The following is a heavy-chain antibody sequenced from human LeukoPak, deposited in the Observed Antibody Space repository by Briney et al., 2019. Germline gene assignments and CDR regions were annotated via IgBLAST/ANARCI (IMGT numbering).Heavy chain of an antibody. D-gene: IGHD6-13*01. Sequence: GGSLRLSCAASGFTFSSYGMHWVRQAPDKGLEWVAVISYDGSNKYYADSVKGRFTISRDNSKNTLYLQMNSLRAEDTAVYYCAKGRSIAAAEHDYWGQGTLVAVSS. CDR2: ISYDGSNK. V-gene: IGHV3-30*18. CDR3: AKGRSIAAAEHDY. J-gene: IGHJ4*02. CDR1: GFTFSSYG.